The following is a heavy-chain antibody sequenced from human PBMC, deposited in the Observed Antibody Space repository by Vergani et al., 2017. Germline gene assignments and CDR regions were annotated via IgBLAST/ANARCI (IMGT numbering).Heavy chain of an antibody. J-gene: IGHJ5*02. CDR2: MNPNSGNT. CDR3: ARVPTGTAINWFDP. V-gene: IGHV1-8*01. CDR1: GYTFTSYD. Sequence: QVQLVQSGAEVKKPGASVKVSCKASGYTFTSYDINWVRQATGQGLEWMGWMNPNSGNTGYAQKFQGRVTMTRNTSISTAYMELSRLRSDDTAVYYCARVPTGTAINWFDPWGQGTLVTVSS. D-gene: IGHD1-1*01.